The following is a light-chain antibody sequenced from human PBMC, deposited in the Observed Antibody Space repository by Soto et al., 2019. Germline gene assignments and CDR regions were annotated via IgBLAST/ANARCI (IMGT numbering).Light chain of an antibody. CDR3: QQSYSTPPT. V-gene: IGKV1-39*01. CDR2: AAS. CDR1: QSISSY. J-gene: IGKJ2*01. Sequence: DIQMTQSPSSLSASVGDRVTITCRASQSISSYLNWYQHKPGKATKLLIYAASSLQSGVPSRFSGSGSGTDFTLTISSLQPEDFATYYCQQSYSTPPTFGQGTKLEIK.